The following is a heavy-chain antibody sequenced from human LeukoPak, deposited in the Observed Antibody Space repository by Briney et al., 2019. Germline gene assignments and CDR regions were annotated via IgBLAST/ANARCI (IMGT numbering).Heavy chain of an antibody. J-gene: IGHJ4*02. CDR2: ISGSGGST. V-gene: IGHV3-23*01. D-gene: IGHD4-17*01. Sequence: VGSLRLSCATSGFSFSSYAMSWVRQAPGKGLEWVSAISGSGGSTYYADSVKGRFTISRDNSKNTLYLQMNSLRAEDTAVYYCAKTPYGDYAGGYFDYWGQGTLVTVSS. CDR1: GFSFSSYA. CDR3: AKTPYGDYAGGYFDY.